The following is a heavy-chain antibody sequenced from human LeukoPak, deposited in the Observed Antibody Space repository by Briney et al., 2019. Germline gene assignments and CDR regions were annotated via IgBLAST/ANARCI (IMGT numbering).Heavy chain of an antibody. CDR1: GGSISSRTYY. D-gene: IGHD6-6*01. CDR2: IYTSGST. Sequence: SETLSLTRTVSGGSISSRTYYWSWIRQPAGKGLEWIGRIYTSGSTKYNPSLKSRVTISVDTSKNQFSLKLSSVTAADTAVYYCAKRRSSSRWFDPWGQGTLVTVSS. CDR3: AKRRSSSRWFDP. V-gene: IGHV4-61*02. J-gene: IGHJ5*02.